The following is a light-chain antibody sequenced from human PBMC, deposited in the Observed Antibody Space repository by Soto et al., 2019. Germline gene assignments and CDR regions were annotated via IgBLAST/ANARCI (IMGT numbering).Light chain of an antibody. J-gene: IGKJ1*01. CDR1: QSVSSN. V-gene: IGKV3-15*01. CDR2: GAS. Sequence: EILMTQSPATLSVSPGERATLSCRASQSVSSNLAWYQQKPGQAPRLLIYGASTRATGIPARISGSGSGTEFTLTITSLQSEDVAVYYCQQYNKWRTFGQGTKVDI. CDR3: QQYNKWRT.